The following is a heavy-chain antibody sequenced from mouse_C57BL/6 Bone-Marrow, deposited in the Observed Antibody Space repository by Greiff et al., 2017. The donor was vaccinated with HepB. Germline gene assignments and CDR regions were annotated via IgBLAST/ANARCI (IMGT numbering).Heavy chain of an antibody. Sequence: EVKLMESGGDLVKPGGSLKLSCAASGFTFSSYGMSWVCQTPDKRLEWVATISSGGSYTYYPDSVKGRFTISRDNAKNTLYLQMSSLKSEDTAMYYCARRGYGFDYWGQGTTLTVSS. CDR1: GFTFSSYG. J-gene: IGHJ2*01. CDR3: ARRGYGFDY. CDR2: ISSGGSYT. D-gene: IGHD2-2*01. V-gene: IGHV5-6*02.